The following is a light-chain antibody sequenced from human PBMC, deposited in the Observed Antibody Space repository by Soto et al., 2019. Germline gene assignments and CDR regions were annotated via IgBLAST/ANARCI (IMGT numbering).Light chain of an antibody. V-gene: IGKV1-39*01. CDR3: HQRSSTPLT. Sequence: DVQMTQSPSSLSASVGDSVTITCRASQSVFNHLSWFQQRPGKGPKLLIYDASSLHAGVPSRFSGSGYGTDFTLTISTVKPEDSAIYYCHQRSSTPLTFGGGTRVELK. CDR1: QSVFNH. CDR2: DAS. J-gene: IGKJ4*01.